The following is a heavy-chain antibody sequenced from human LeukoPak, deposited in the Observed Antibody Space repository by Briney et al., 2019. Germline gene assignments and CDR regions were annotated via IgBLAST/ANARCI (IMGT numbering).Heavy chain of an antibody. CDR3: AKDIGRSGWSSSFDY. CDR1: GFTFDDYA. J-gene: IGHJ4*02. Sequence: SGGSLRLSCAASGFTFDDYAMHWVRQAPGKGLEWVSGITWNSGRIAYADSVKGRFTISRDNAKNSLYLQINSLRVEDMALYYCAKDIGRSGWSSSFDYWGQGTLVTVSS. D-gene: IGHD6-19*01. CDR2: ITWNSGRI. V-gene: IGHV3-9*03.